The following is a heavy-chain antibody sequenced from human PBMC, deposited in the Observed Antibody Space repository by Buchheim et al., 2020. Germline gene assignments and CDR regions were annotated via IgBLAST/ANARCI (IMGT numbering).Heavy chain of an antibody. J-gene: IGHJ6*02. V-gene: IGHV4-34*01. Sequence: QVQLQQWGAGLLKPSETLSLTCAVYGGSFSGYYWSWIRRPSGKGLEWIGYIYHSGTTYYNLSLKSRLTISVDTSKNQFSLNLNSVTAADTAVYYCARDRWSITMVRGVIGPVTYGMDVWGQGTT. CDR3: ARDRWSITMVRGVIGPVTYGMDV. CDR2: IYHSGTT. D-gene: IGHD3-10*01. CDR1: GGSFSGYY.